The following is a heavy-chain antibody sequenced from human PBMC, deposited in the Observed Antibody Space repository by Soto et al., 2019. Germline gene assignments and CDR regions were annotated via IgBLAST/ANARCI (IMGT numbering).Heavy chain of an antibody. Sequence: GGSLRLSCAASGFTFSSYWMSWVRQAPGKGLEWVANIKQDGSEKYYVDSVKGRFTISRDNAKNSLYLQMNSLRAEDTAVYYCAREPIELELREYYYYYYYMDVWGKGTTVTVSS. D-gene: IGHD1-7*01. J-gene: IGHJ6*03. CDR1: GFTFSSYW. CDR2: IKQDGSEK. V-gene: IGHV3-7*01. CDR3: AREPIELELREYYYYYYYMDV.